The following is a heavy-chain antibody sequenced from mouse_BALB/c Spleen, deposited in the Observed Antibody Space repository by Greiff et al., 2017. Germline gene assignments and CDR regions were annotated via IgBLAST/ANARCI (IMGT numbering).Heavy chain of an antibody. CDR1: GYSITSDYA. V-gene: IGHV3-2*02. J-gene: IGHJ3*01. Sequence: EVKLQESGPGLVKPSQSLSLTCTVTGYSITSDYAWNWIRQFPGNKLEWMGYISYSGSTSYNPSLKSRISITRDTSKNQFFLQLNSVTTEDTATYYCARDDGYYGAYWGQGTLVTVSA. D-gene: IGHD2-3*01. CDR2: ISYSGST. CDR3: ARDDGYYGAY.